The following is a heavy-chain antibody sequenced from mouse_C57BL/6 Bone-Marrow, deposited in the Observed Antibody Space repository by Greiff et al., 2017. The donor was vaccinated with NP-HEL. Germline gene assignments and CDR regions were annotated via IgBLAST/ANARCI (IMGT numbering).Heavy chain of an antibody. D-gene: IGHD1-1*01. CDR2: ISSGGDYI. V-gene: IGHV5-9-1*02. Sequence: EVQLVESGEGLVKPGGSLKLSCAASGFTFSSYAMSWVRQTPEKRLEWVAYISSGGDYIYYADTVKGRFTISRDNARNTLYLQMSSLKSEDTAMYYCTTHHYYGSSYHYYAWDYWGQGTSVTVSS. CDR1: GFTFSSYA. J-gene: IGHJ4*01. CDR3: TTHHYYGSSYHYYAWDY.